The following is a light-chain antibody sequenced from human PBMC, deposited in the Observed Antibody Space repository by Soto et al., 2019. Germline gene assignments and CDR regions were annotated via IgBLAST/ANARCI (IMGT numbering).Light chain of an antibody. Sequence: EIVLTQSPGTLSLSPGERATLSCRASQSVSSNYLAWYQQKPGQAPRLLIYGASSRATGIPDRFSGSGSGTDFTLTISRLETEDFAVYYCQQYGSSRGFTFGPGTKVDIK. V-gene: IGKV3-20*01. CDR2: GAS. CDR1: QSVSSNY. J-gene: IGKJ3*01. CDR3: QQYGSSRGFT.